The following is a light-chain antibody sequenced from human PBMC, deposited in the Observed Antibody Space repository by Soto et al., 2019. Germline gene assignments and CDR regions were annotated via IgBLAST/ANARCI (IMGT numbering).Light chain of an antibody. V-gene: IGKV1-27*01. CDR2: AAS. CDR3: QKCKVAPFT. CDR1: QSVSNY. J-gene: IGKJ4*01. Sequence: DIQMTQSPSSLSASVGDRVTITCRASQSVSNYLNWYQQKPGKVPKLLIYAASTLQSGVPSRFSGSGSGTDFTLTISSLQPEDVATYYCQKCKVAPFTFGGGTKVDIK.